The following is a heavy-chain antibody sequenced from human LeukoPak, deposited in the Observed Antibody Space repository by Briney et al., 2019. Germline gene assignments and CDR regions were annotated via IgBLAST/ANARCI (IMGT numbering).Heavy chain of an antibody. CDR2: INPNSGGT. CDR1: GYTFTGHY. D-gene: IGHD6-19*01. CDR3: ARYSVAGISELNY. Sequence: GASVKVSCKASGYTFTGHYMHWVRQAPGQGLEWMGWINPNSGGTNYAQQFQGRVTMTRDTSISLAHMDLGRVRFDDRGVYYCARYSVAGISELNYWGQETLVTVSS. J-gene: IGHJ4*02. V-gene: IGHV1-2*02.